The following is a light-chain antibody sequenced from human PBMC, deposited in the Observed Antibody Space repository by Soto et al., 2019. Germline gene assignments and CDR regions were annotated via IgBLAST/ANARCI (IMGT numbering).Light chain of an antibody. CDR3: QSYDSSRSPLYV. CDR1: SSDVGGYNY. V-gene: IGLV2-8*01. J-gene: IGLJ1*01. CDR2: EVS. Sequence: QSALTQPPSASGSPGQSVTISCTGTSSDVGGYNYVSWYQQHPGKAPKLMIYEVSKRPSGVPDRFSGSKSGNTASLTVSGLQAEDEADYYCQSYDSSRSPLYVFGTGTKVTVL.